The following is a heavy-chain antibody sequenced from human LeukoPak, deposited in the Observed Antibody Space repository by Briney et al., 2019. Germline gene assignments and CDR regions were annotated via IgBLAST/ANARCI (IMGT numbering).Heavy chain of an antibody. CDR1: VYTFTRYD. Sequence: ASVKVSCKASVYTFTRYDINWGRQATGQGLECVWWMNTISGKTGYAQKFQGRVTMTRNPSISTAYMELSSLRSEATAVYYCARGYSSSTHYYYYGMDVWGQGTTVTVSS. J-gene: IGHJ6*02. CDR2: MNTISGKT. V-gene: IGHV1-8*01. CDR3: ARGYSSSTHYYYYGMDV. D-gene: IGHD6-6*01.